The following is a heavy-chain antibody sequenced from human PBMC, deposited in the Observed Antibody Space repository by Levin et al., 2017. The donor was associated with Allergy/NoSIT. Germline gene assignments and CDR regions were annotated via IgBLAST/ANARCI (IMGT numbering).Heavy chain of an antibody. CDR1: GFTFSTYG. Sequence: GGSLRLSCAASGFTFSTYGMHWARQAPGKGLEWVAIITPDGNNKYYAASVKGRFTISRDNFKNTVHLHMNSLTTDDTAVYFCAKGGDMDYWGQGTLVTVSS. J-gene: IGHJ4*02. D-gene: IGHD2-21*02. V-gene: IGHV3-30*02. CDR2: ITPDGNNK. CDR3: AKGGDMDY.